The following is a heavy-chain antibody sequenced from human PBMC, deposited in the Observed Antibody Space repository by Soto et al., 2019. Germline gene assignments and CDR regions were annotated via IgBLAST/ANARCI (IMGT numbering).Heavy chain of an antibody. CDR1: GYTFTEYY. J-gene: IGHJ5*02. V-gene: IGHV1-46*03. Sequence: ASLKVSCKGSGYTFTEYYMHCVRQSPGQGLEWMGIINPSGGSTSYAQKFQGRVTMTRDTSTSTVYMELSSLRSEDTAVYYCARDRQSYYDSKGFDPWGQGTLVTVSS. CDR3: ARDRQSYYDSKGFDP. D-gene: IGHD3-22*01. CDR2: INPSGGST.